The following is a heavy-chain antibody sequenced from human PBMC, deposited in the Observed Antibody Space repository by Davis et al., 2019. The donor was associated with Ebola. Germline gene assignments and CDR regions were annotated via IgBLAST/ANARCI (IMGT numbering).Heavy chain of an antibody. D-gene: IGHD6-6*01. J-gene: IGHJ6*02. CDR2: MNPNSGNT. CDR3: ARGGIAAQTAQYYDGMDV. Sequence: ASVTVSCKASGYTFTSYDINWVRQATGQGLEWMGWMNPNSGNTGYAQKFQGRVTMTRNTSISTAYMELSSLRSEDTAVYYCARGGIAAQTAQYYDGMDVWGQGTTVTVSS. CDR1: GYTFTSYD. V-gene: IGHV1-8*01.